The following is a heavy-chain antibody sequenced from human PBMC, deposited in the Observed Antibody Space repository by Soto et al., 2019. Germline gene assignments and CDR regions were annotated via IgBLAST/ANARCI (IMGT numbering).Heavy chain of an antibody. CDR1: GFTFSSCA. V-gene: IGHV3-23*01. D-gene: IGHD3-22*01. Sequence: GGSLRLSCAASGFTFSSCAMSWVRQAPGKGLEWVSTISGSGAATYYADSVKGRFTISRDNSTNTVYLQMNSLRAEDTALYYCAKTYYYDSNSWTCFDYWGQGTLVTVSS. CDR2: ISGSGAAT. J-gene: IGHJ4*02. CDR3: AKTYYYDSNSWTCFDY.